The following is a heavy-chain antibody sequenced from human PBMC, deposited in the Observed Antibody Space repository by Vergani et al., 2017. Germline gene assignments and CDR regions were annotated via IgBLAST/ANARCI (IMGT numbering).Heavy chain of an antibody. Sequence: QVQLQQWGAGLLKPSETLSLTCAVYGGSFSGYYWSWIRQPPGKGLEWIGEINHSGSTNYNPSLKSRVTISVDTSKNQFSLKLSSVTAADTAVYYCARGGKDSSGWPDDYWGQGTLVTVSS. J-gene: IGHJ4*02. CDR1: GGSFSGYY. CDR3: ARGGKDSSGWPDDY. CDR2: INHSGST. V-gene: IGHV4-34*01. D-gene: IGHD6-19*01.